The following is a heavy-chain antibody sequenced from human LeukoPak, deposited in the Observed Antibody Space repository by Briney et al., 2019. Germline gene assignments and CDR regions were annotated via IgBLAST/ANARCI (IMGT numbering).Heavy chain of an antibody. CDR3: ARGLYTSGTYYNFFDH. J-gene: IGHJ4*02. V-gene: IGHV3-66*01. CDR2: IFNGGST. CDR1: GFAFSNYV. D-gene: IGHD3-10*01. Sequence: GRSLRLSCAASGFAFSNYVMHWVRQAPGKGPEWVSVIFNGGSTYYADSVKGRFTISTDNSKNTLYLQMNTLRAEDTAVYYCARGLYTSGTYYNFFDHWAQGTLVTVSS.